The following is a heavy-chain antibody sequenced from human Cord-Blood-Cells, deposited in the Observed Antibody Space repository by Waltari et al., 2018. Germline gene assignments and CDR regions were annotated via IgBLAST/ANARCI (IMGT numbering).Heavy chain of an antibody. CDR2: MNPNSGNT. D-gene: IGHD5-12*01. Sequence: QVQLVQSGAEVKKPGASVKVSCKASGYTFTSYDINWERQATGQGLEWMGWMNPNSGNTGYAQKFEGRVTMTRNTSISTAYMELSSLRSEDTAVYYCARCFYSGYVKYLDYWGQGTLVTVSS. CDR3: ARCFYSGYVKYLDY. V-gene: IGHV1-8*01. CDR1: GYTFTSYD. J-gene: IGHJ4*02.